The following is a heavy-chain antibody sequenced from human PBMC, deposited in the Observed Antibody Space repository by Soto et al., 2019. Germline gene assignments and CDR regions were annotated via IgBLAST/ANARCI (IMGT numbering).Heavy chain of an antibody. Sequence: EVQLLESGGGVVPPGGSLRLSCAASGFNFNMFAMGWVRQAGGKGFELVSTLSGDGESTTYAESVKGRFTISRDTSKSTLYLQMNNLRREDTAVYFFAKLRWKWEVDSFESWGQGTLVSVSS. J-gene: IGHJ4*02. CDR2: LSGDGEST. CDR1: GFNFNMFA. D-gene: IGHD1-26*01. V-gene: IGHV3-23*01. CDR3: AKLRWKWEVDSFES.